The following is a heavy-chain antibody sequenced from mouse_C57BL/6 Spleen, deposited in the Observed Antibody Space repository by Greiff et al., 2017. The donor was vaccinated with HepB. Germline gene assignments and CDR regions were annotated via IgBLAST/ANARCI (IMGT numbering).Heavy chain of an antibody. CDR3: ARWENYFDY. D-gene: IGHD4-1*01. CDR2: ISSGSSTI. Sequence: EVHLVESGGGLVKPGGSLKLSCAASGFTFSDYGMHWVRQAPEKGLEWVAYISSGSSTIYYADTVKGRFTISRDNAKNTLFLQMTSLRSEDTAMYYCARWENYFDYWGQGTTLTVSS. CDR1: GFTFSDYG. J-gene: IGHJ2*01. V-gene: IGHV5-17*01.